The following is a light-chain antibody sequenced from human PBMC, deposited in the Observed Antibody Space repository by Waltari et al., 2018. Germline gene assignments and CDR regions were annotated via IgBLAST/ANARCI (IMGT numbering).Light chain of an antibody. CDR1: QSISKY. CDR3: QNNERLPAT. V-gene: IGKV3D-20*02. CDR2: ETS. Sequence: EIMLTQSPATLSLSPGERATLSCRASQSISKYLIWYQQKPGQAPRLLIYETSRRATGIPDRFSVRGSGTDFSLNISRLEPEDFAVYYCQNNERLPATFGPGTKVECK. J-gene: IGKJ1*01.